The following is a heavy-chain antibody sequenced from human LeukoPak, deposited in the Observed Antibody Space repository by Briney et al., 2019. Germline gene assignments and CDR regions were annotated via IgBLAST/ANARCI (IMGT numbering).Heavy chain of an antibody. Sequence: SETLSLTCTVSSGSISSGSYYWGWIRQPPGKELEWIGTIYYSGSTYYNPSLRSRVTISVDTSKNQFSLKLSSVTAADTAVYYCARPLALYSGSSGTTYNWSDPWGQGTLVTVSS. V-gene: IGHV4-39*01. CDR2: IYYSGST. CDR3: ARPLALYSGSSGTTYNWSDP. CDR1: SGSISSGSYY. D-gene: IGHD1-26*01. J-gene: IGHJ5*02.